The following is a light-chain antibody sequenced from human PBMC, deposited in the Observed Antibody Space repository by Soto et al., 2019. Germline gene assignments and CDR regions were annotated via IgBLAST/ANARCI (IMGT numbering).Light chain of an antibody. CDR3: QSYDGSLSVHYV. J-gene: IGLJ1*01. CDR2: GNT. V-gene: IGLV1-40*01. CDR1: SSNIGSTYD. Sequence: QSVLTQPPSVSGAPGQRVTISCTGSSSNIGSTYDVQWYQQLPGTAPKLLIHGNTNRPSGVPDRFSGSKSGTSASLAITGLQADDEADYHCQSYDGSLSVHYVFGTGTKLTVL.